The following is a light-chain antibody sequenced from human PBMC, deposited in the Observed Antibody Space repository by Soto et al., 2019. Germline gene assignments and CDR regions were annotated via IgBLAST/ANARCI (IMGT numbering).Light chain of an antibody. J-gene: IGKJ1*01. CDR1: QSVSSSY. CDR2: GAS. Sequence: EIVLTQSPGTLSLSLGERATLSCRASQSVSSSYLAWYQQKPGQAPRLLIYGASSRATGIPDRFSGSGSGTDFTLTISRLEPEDFAVYYCQQYASAFGQGTKVDIK. V-gene: IGKV3-20*01. CDR3: QQYASA.